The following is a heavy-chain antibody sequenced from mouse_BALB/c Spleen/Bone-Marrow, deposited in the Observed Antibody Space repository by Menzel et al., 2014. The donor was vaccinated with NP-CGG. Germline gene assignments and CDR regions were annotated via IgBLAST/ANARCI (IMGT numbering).Heavy chain of an antibody. D-gene: IGHD2-4*01. Sequence: EVKLVESGGGLVKPGGSLKLSCAASGFTFSSYAMSWVRQTPEKRLEWVASISSGGNTYYPDSMKGRFTISRDNARNILYLQMSSLRSEGTAMYYCARGGELRPWFAYWGQGTLVTVSA. CDR2: ISSGGNT. CDR1: GFTFSSYA. J-gene: IGHJ3*01. CDR3: ARGGELRPWFAY. V-gene: IGHV5-6-5*01.